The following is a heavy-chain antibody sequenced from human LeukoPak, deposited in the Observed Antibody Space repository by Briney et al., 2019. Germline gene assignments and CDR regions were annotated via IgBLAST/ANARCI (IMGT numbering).Heavy chain of an antibody. V-gene: IGHV5-51*01. CDR2: IYPGDSDT. J-gene: IGHJ4*02. CDR1: GYSFTSYW. CDR3: ARSCSGCLKKYYFDY. Sequence: GESLKISCKGSGYSFTSYWIGWVRQMPGKGLEWMGIIYPGDSDTRYSPSFQGQVTISADKSISTAYLQWSSLKASDTAMYYCARSCSGCLKKYYFDYWGQGTLVTVSS. D-gene: IGHD6-19*01.